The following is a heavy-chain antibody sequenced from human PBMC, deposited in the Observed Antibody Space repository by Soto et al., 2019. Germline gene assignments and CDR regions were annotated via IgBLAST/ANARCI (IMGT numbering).Heavy chain of an antibody. V-gene: IGHV1-3*01. CDR2: INAGNGNT. J-gene: IGHJ4*02. CDR3: ARGGGVSGYWPEY. CDR1: GYTFTTYA. Sequence: ASVKVSCKASGYTFTTYAMHWARQAPGQRLEWMGWINAGNGNTKYSQKFQGRVTITRDTSASTAYMELSSLRSEDTAVYYCARGGGVSGYWPEYWGQGTLVTVSS. D-gene: IGHD3-22*01.